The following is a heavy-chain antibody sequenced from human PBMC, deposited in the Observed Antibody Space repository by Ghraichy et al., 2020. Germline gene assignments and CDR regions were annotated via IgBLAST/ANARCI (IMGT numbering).Heavy chain of an antibody. CDR3: ARQTSGVVTIYYYYAMDV. V-gene: IGHV4-39*01. Sequence: SETLSLTCTVSGGSISRSGYSWGWIRQPPGKGLDWIGSIYYSGNTYYNPSLKSRAIISIDTSKNQFSLKMRSVTAADTAVYYCARQTSGVVTIYYYYAMDVWGQGTTVTVSS. D-gene: IGHD3-3*01. CDR1: GGSISRSGYS. CDR2: IYYSGNT. J-gene: IGHJ6*02.